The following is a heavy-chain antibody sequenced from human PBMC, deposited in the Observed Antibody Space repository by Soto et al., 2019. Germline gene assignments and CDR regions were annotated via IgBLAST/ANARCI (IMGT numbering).Heavy chain of an antibody. J-gene: IGHJ6*03. CDR3: ARGNPGYYYYYMDV. CDR2: INHSGST. CDR1: GEFFGGYY. V-gene: IGHV4-34*01. Sequence: QVQLQQWGAGLLKPSETLSLTCAVHGEFFGGYYWSWVRQPPGKGLEWIGNINHSGSTQYNPSLKTRVTISADTYKGHFYLKVASVTVAETAVYYCARGNPGYYYYYMDVWGEGATVTVSS.